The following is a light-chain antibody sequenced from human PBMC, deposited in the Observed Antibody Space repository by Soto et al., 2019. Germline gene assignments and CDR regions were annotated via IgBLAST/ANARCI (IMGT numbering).Light chain of an antibody. CDR2: DAS. CDR3: QQRSNWPRIT. V-gene: IGKV3-11*01. Sequence: EVAVTKSPAALSLSPGDRSTLSCRASQSVSSYLAGYQQKPGQAPRLLIYDASNRATGIPARFSGSGSGTDFTLTISSLEPEDFAVYYCQQRSNWPRITFGQGTRLEI. J-gene: IGKJ5*01. CDR1: QSVSSY.